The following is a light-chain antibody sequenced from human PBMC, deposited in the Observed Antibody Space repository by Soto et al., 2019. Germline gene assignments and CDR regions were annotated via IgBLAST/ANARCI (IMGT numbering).Light chain of an antibody. V-gene: IGLV2-23*01. CDR2: EAN. J-gene: IGLJ1*01. CDR1: SSDVGTYNL. CDR3: CSYTGSTTSYV. Sequence: QSALTQPASVSGSPGQSITISCTGTSSDVGTYNLVSWYQQHPGKAPKLMIFEANKRPSGVSDRFSGSKSGNTASLTISGLQAEDEADYFCCSYTGSTTSYVFGTGTK.